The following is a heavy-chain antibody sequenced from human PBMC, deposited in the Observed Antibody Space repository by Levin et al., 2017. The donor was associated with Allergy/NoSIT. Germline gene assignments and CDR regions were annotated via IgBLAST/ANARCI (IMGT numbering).Heavy chain of an antibody. CDR3: ARAKGGPSGDDLSYWYFER. J-gene: IGHJ2*01. CDR1: GGSISSYY. V-gene: IGHV4-4*07. Sequence: SETLSLTCTVSGGSISSYYWSWIRQPAGKGLEWIGRIYTSGSTNYNPSLKSRVTMSVDTSKNQFSLKLSSVTAADTAVYYCARAKGGPSGDDLSYWYFERWGRGTLVTVSS. CDR2: IYTSGST. D-gene: IGHD4-17*01.